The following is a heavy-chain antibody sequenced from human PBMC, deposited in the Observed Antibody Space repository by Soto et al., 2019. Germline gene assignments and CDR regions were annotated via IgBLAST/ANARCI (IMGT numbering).Heavy chain of an antibody. CDR1: GGAFGSYS. D-gene: IGHD6-19*01. CDR2: IIPFFGTK. J-gene: IGHJ5*02. CDR3: ANSSGNSWLGP. V-gene: IGHV1-69*01. Sequence: QVHLVQSGAEVKKPGSSVKVSCKASGGAFGSYSISWVRQSPGQGLEWMGGIIPFFGTKYYAQKFRGRVTITAGESTSTVYLALNGLRSDDTAIYYFANSSGNSWLGPWGQGTLVTVSS.